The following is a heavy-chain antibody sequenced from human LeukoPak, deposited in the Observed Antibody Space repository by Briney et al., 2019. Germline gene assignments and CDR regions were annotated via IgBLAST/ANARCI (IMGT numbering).Heavy chain of an antibody. CDR2: ISHSGTT. CDR3: ARDSSVDYLTVGRAPAGY. D-gene: IGHD1-14*01. J-gene: IGHJ4*02. Sequence: SETLSLTCTVSGGSISSGVYYWTWIRQPPGKGLEWIGYISHSGTTFYTSSLKSRVTISVDRSKSQFSLKLSSVTAADTAVYYCARDSSVDYLTVGRAPAGYWGQGTLVTVSS. V-gene: IGHV4-30-2*01. CDR1: GGSISSGVYY.